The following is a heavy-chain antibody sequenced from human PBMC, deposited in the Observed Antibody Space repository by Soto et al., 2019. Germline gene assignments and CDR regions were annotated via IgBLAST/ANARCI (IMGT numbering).Heavy chain of an antibody. J-gene: IGHJ4*02. D-gene: IGHD6-6*01. Sequence: GGSLRLSCAASGFTFSSYGMHWVRQAPGKGLEWVAAISYDGSNKYYADSVKGRFTISRDNSKNTLYLQMNSLRAEDTAVYYCAKVGPYSSSSFSGLFDYWGQGTLVTVSS. CDR2: ISYDGSNK. CDR3: AKVGPYSSSSFSGLFDY. CDR1: GFTFSSYG. V-gene: IGHV3-30*18.